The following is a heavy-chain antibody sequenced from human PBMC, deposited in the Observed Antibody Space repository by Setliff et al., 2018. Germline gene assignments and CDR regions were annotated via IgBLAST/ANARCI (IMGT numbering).Heavy chain of an antibody. J-gene: IGHJ4*02. CDR3: ARDGGEY. Sequence: GGSLRLSCVASGFTFSTYWMSWVRQAPGKGLEWVSSISGSGSSAYYADSVKGRFTISRDNPKNTLFLQMNSLRAEDTAVYYCARDGGEYWGQGTLVTVSS. D-gene: IGHD3-16*01. V-gene: IGHV3-23*01. CDR1: GFTFSTYW. CDR2: ISGSGSSA.